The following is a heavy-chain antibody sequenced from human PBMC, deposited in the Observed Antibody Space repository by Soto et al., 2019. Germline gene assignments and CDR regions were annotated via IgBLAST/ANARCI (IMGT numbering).Heavy chain of an antibody. CDR2: ISSSSSYI. CDR1: GFTFSSYS. J-gene: IGHJ6*02. V-gene: IGHV3-21*01. D-gene: IGHD5-12*01. CDR3: ARDQGDGYNPANYYYYGMDV. Sequence: GGSLRLSCAASGFTFSSYSMNWVRQAPGKGLEWVSSISSSSSYIYYADSVKGRFTISRDNAKNSLYLQMNSLRAKDTAVYYCARDQGDGYNPANYYYYGMDVWGQGTTVTVSS.